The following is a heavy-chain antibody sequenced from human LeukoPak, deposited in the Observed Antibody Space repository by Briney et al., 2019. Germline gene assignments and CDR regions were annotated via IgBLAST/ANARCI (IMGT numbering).Heavy chain of an antibody. D-gene: IGHD3-22*01. Sequence: GGSLRLSCAASGFTFSSYAMHWVRQAPGKGLEWVAVISYDGSNKYYAGSVKGRFTISRDNSKNTLYLQMNSLRAEDTAVYYCARVMSRGYMDQYDAFDIWGQGTMVTVSS. V-gene: IGHV3-30-3*01. CDR3: ARVMSRGYMDQYDAFDI. J-gene: IGHJ3*02. CDR2: ISYDGSNK. CDR1: GFTFSSYA.